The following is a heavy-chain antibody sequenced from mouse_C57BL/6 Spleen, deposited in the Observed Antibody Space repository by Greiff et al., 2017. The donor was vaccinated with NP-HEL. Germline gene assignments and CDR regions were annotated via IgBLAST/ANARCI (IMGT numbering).Heavy chain of an antibody. Sequence: QVHVKQPGAELVKPGASVKVSCKASGYTFTSYWMHWVKQRPGQGLEWIGRIHPSDSATNYNQKFKGKATLTVDKSSSTAYMQLSSLTSEDSAVYYCAIYYGSSYGKYFAYWGQGTTLTVSS. D-gene: IGHD1-1*01. V-gene: IGHV1-74*01. CDR3: AIYYGSSYGKYFAY. J-gene: IGHJ2*01. CDR2: IHPSDSAT. CDR1: GYTFTSYW.